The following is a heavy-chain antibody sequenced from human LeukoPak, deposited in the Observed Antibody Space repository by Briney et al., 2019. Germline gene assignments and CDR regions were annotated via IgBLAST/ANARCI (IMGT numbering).Heavy chain of an antibody. CDR2: INAGNGNT. J-gene: IGHJ4*02. Sequence: ASVKVSCKASGYTFTSYAMHWVRQAPGQRLEWMGWINAGNGNTKYSQKFQGRVTITRDTSASTAYMELSSLRSEDTAVYYCARDVDTAMVTRDYWGQGTLVTASS. CDR1: GYTFTSYA. D-gene: IGHD5-18*01. V-gene: IGHV1-3*01. CDR3: ARDVDTAMVTRDY.